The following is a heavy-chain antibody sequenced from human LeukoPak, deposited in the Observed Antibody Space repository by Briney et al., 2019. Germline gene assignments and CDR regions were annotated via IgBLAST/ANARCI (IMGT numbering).Heavy chain of an antibody. V-gene: IGHV4-34*01. J-gene: IGHJ4*02. CDR1: GGSFSGYY. CDR2: INHSGST. Sequence: PSETLSLTCAVYGGSFSGYYWSWIRQPPGEGLEWIGEINHSGSTNYNPSLKSRVTISVDTSKNQFSLKLSSVTAADTAVYYCAREGRRYFDWPVPFHYWGQGTLVTVSS. CDR3: AREGRRYFDWPVPFHY. D-gene: IGHD3-9*01.